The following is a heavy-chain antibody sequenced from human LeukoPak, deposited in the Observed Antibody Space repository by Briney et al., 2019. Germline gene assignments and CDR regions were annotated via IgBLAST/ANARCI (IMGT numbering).Heavy chain of an antibody. Sequence: PSETLSLTCAVSGGSISFYYWSWIRQPPGKGLEWIGYIHTTGSTNYNPSLKSRVTISVDTSKNQFSLNLSSVTAADTAVYYCAREYYYGSGSGRAAFDIWGQGTMVTVSS. CDR2: IHTTGST. V-gene: IGHV4-59*01. D-gene: IGHD3-10*01. J-gene: IGHJ3*02. CDR1: GGSISFYY. CDR3: AREYYYGSGSGRAAFDI.